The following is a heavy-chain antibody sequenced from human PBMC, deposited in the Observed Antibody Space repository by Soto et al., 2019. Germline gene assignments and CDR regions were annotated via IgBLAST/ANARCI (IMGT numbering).Heavy chain of an antibody. V-gene: IGHV1-69*01. CDR3: ARDRSTWIQYFDY. J-gene: IGHJ4*02. D-gene: IGHD5-18*01. CDR2: IIPIFGTA. Sequence: QVQLVQSGAEVKKPGSSVKFSCKAAGGTFSSYAISWVRQAPGQGLEGMGGIIPIFGTANYAQKFQGRVTLTADESTSTAYLELSSLRSEDTAVYYCARDRSTWIQYFDYWGQGPLVTVSS. CDR1: GGTFSSYA.